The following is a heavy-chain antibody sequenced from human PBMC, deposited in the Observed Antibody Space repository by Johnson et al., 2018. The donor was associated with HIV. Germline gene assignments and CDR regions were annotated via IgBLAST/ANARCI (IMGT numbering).Heavy chain of an antibody. V-gene: IGHV3-11*01. CDR3: AREPMDCGGDCWGVFDL. J-gene: IGHJ3*01. Sequence: QMLLVESGGGLVKPGGSLRLSCAASGFSFSDYFMTWIRQAPGQGLEWVSYISPSGGTFFHAASVKGRFTISRDNAKNSLYLQMNSLRAEDTALYYCAREPMDCGGDCWGVFDLWGQGTMVTVSS. CDR2: ISPSGGTF. CDR1: GFSFSDYF. D-gene: IGHD2-21*02.